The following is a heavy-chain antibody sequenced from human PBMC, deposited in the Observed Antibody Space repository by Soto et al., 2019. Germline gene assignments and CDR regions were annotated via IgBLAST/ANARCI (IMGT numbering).Heavy chain of an antibody. CDR2: IYSGGST. D-gene: IGHD1-1*01. Sequence: PGGSLRLSCATSGFAVSSSYMSWVLQTPEKGLEWVSIIYSGGSTYYADSVEGRFTISRDNSMNTVYLQMNSLRAEDTAVYYCARAHNWNDAYFAYWGQGTLVTVSS. CDR3: ARAHNWNDAYFAY. J-gene: IGHJ4*02. CDR1: GFAVSSSY. V-gene: IGHV3-53*01.